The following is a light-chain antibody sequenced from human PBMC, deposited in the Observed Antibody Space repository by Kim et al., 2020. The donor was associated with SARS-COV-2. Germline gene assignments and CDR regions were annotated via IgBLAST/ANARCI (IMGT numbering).Light chain of an antibody. J-gene: IGKJ1*01. Sequence: PGERVTLSCRATQSITSYYLAWYRQTPGQAPKLLIHGAITRASGIPDRFSGSESGTDFTLTISGLEPEDAAVYYCHQYGSSPPWTFGQGTKVDIK. CDR1: QSITSYY. CDR3: HQYGSSPPWT. V-gene: IGKV3-20*01. CDR2: GAI.